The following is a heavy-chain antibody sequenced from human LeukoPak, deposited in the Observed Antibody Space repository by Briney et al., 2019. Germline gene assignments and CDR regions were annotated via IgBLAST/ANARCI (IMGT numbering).Heavy chain of an antibody. D-gene: IGHD4-23*01. CDR1: GGSISSDDYH. CDR3: ARVFGGPVSRKFDP. J-gene: IGHJ5*02. V-gene: IGHV4-61*02. Sequence: SETLSLTCTVSGGSISSDDYHWTWIRQPAGKGLEWIGRIYTSGSTNYNPSLKSRVTISVDTSKNQFSLKLSSVTAADTAVYYCARVFGGPVSRKFDPWGQGTLVTVSS. CDR2: IYTSGST.